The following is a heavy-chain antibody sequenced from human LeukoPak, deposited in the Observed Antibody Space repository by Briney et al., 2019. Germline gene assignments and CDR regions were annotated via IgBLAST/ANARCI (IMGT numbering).Heavy chain of an antibody. CDR1: GFTFSNYW. D-gene: IGHD4-17*01. J-gene: IGHJ4*02. CDR2: INSDGSST. CDR3: AKGGATVIDY. V-gene: IGHV3-74*01. Sequence: GGSLRLSCAASGFTFSNYWMHWVRQAPGKGLVWVSRINSDGSSTTSADSVKGRFTISRDNAKNTLYLQMNSLRAEDTAVYYCAKGGATVIDYWGQGTQVTVS.